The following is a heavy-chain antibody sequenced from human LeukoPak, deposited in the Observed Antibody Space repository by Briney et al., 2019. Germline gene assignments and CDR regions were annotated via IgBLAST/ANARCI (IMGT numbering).Heavy chain of an antibody. CDR3: ARGGYDYVWGSYRHLDY. CDR2: INHSGST. Sequence: SETLSLTCAVYGGSFSGYYWSWIRQPPGKGLEWIGEINHSGSTNYNPSLKSRVTVSVDTSKNQFSLKLSSVTAADTAVYYCARGGYDYVWGSYRHLDYWGQGTLVTVSS. D-gene: IGHD3-16*02. CDR1: GGSFSGYY. V-gene: IGHV4-34*01. J-gene: IGHJ4*02.